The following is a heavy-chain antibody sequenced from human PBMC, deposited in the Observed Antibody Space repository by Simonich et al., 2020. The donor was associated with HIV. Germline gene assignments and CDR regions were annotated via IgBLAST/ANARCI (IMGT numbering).Heavy chain of an antibody. CDR3: AKGYSYGYGDAFDI. D-gene: IGHD5-18*01. Sequence: EVQLVESGGGLVQPGRSLRLSCAASGFTFDDYAMHWVRQAPGKGLELVSGISWNSGSIGYADSVKGRFTISRDNAKNSLYLQMNSLRAEDMALYYCAKGYSYGYGDAFDIWGQGTMVTVSS. CDR1: GFTFDDYA. CDR2: ISWNSGSI. J-gene: IGHJ3*02. V-gene: IGHV3-9*03.